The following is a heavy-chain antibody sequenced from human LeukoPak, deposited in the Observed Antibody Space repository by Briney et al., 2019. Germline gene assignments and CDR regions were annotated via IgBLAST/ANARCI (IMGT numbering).Heavy chain of an antibody. CDR3: ARGLALDYYFDY. V-gene: IGHV3-53*01. CDR1: GFTVSSIY. J-gene: IGHJ4*02. CDR2: IYSGGST. Sequence: GGSLRLSCAASGFTVSSIYMSWVRQAPGKGLEWVSVIYSGGSTYYADSVKGRFTISRDNSKNTLYLQMNSLRAEDTAVYYCARGLALDYYFDYWGQGTLVTVSS. D-gene: IGHD1-1*01.